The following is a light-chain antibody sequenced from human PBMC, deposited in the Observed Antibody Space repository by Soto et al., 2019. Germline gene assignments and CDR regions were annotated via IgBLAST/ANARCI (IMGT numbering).Light chain of an antibody. Sequence: DIQMTQSPSTLSASVGDRVTITCRASQSISSWLAWYQQKPGKAPKLLIYKASSLESGVPSRFSGSGSGTESTLTNSSLQPDDVATYYCQQYNSDPTFGGGTKVEIK. V-gene: IGKV1-5*03. CDR3: QQYNSDPT. J-gene: IGKJ4*01. CDR1: QSISSW. CDR2: KAS.